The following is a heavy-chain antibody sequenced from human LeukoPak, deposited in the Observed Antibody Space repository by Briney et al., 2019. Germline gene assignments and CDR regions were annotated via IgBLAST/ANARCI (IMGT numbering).Heavy chain of an antibody. J-gene: IGHJ4*02. CDR2: ISGTGSST. CDR1: GFTFSSYA. CDR3: AKAPVTSCRGAFCYPFDY. D-gene: IGHD2-15*01. Sequence: GGSLRLSCAASGFTFSSYAMIWVRQAPGKGLEWVSTISGTGSSTYYADSVKGRFTISRDTSRSTLYLQMNSLRAEDAAVYYCAKAPVTSCRGAFCYPFDYWGQGTLVTVSS. V-gene: IGHV3-23*01.